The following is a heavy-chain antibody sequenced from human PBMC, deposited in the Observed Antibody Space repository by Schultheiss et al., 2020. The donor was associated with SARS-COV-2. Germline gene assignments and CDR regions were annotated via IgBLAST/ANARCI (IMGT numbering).Heavy chain of an antibody. J-gene: IGHJ6*02. Sequence: GESLKISCAASGFTFSSYAMHWVRQAPGKGLEWVAVISYDGSNKYYADSVKGRFTISRDNSKNTLYLQMNSLRAEDTAVYYCARDNPLSGPNHSSGHYYGMDVWGQGTTVTVSS. CDR3: ARDNPLSGPNHSSGHYYGMDV. CDR1: GFTFSSYA. D-gene: IGHD6-19*01. V-gene: IGHV3-30-3*01. CDR2: ISYDGSNK.